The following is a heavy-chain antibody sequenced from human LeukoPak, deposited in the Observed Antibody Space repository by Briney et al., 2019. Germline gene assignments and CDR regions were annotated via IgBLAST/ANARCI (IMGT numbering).Heavy chain of an antibody. D-gene: IGHD2/OR15-2a*01. V-gene: IGHV3-23*01. J-gene: IGHJ4*02. CDR1: GFTFSSYA. Sequence: GGSLRLSCAASGFTFSSYAVNWVRHPPGKGLEWGSAISSSGGTTYYADSVKGRFSISRDNSKNMLYLQMNSLRAEDTAVYYCAKDRNSWPTNFDSWGQGTLVTVSA. CDR3: AKDRNSWPTNFDS. CDR2: ISSSGGTT.